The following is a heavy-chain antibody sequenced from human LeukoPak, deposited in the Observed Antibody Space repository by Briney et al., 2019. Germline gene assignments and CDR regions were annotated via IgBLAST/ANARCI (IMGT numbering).Heavy chain of an antibody. Sequence: KTSETLSLTCAVYGGSFSGYYWSWIRQPPGKGLEWIGEINHSGSTNYNPSLKSRVTISVDTSKNQFSLKLSSVTAADTAVYYCASGVGTAAVYWGQGTLDTVSS. CDR3: ASGVGTAAVY. CDR2: INHSGST. CDR1: GGSFSGYY. J-gene: IGHJ4*02. D-gene: IGHD6-13*01. V-gene: IGHV4-34*01.